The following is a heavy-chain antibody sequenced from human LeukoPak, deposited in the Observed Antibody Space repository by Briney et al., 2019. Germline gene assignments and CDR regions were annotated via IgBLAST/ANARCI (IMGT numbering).Heavy chain of an antibody. J-gene: IGHJ4*02. Sequence: GESLKISCKGSGYSFTSYWISWVRQMPGKGLEWMGRIDPSDSYTNYSPSFQGHVTISADKSISTAYLQWSSLKASDTAMYYRARHPRGRLIVVVPAAIDYWGQGTLVTVSS. V-gene: IGHV5-10-1*01. CDR1: GYSFTSYW. CDR2: IDPSDSYT. CDR3: ARHPRGRLIVVVPAAIDY. D-gene: IGHD2-2*02.